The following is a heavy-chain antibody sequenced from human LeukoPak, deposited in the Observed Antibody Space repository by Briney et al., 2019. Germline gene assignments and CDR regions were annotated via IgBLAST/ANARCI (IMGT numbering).Heavy chain of an antibody. J-gene: IGHJ4*02. CDR1: GFTFSNFV. V-gene: IGHV3-21*01. D-gene: IGHD5-12*01. CDR3: ARGHDYDYFDY. CDR2: ISTSTTYK. Sequence: GGSLRLSCAASGFTFSNFVMNWVRQAPGKGLEWVSSISTSTTYKYYADSVKGRFTISRDNAKNSLYLQMDSLRAEDTAVYYCARGHDYDYFDYWGQGTLVTVSS.